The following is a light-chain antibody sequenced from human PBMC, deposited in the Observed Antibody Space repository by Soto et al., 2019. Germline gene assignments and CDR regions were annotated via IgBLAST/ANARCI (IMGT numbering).Light chain of an antibody. Sequence: EVVMTPSPATLSVSPGERATLSCRASQTVTSTYLAWYQQKPGQAHSLLIYGIYSRATGVPDRFSGSGSGTAFTLPTSRLEAADLSAYYCQQYNNWPPSTVGQGTRLEIK. CDR3: QQYNNWPPST. CDR1: QTVTSTY. J-gene: IGKJ5*01. V-gene: IGKV3-20*01. CDR2: GIY.